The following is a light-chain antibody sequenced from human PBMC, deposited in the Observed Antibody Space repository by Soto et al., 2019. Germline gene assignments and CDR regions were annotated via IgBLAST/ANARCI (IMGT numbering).Light chain of an antibody. V-gene: IGKV3-20*01. CDR1: QTVASNF. CDR3: QQYGTSPPLT. J-gene: IGKJ4*01. CDR2: GAS. Sequence: VLTQSPGTLSLSPGDRATLSCRASQTVASNFLAWYQHKPGQSHRLLIYGASTRATDNPDRFSGSGSGPDFTLTISRLEPEDSAVYYCQQYGTSPPLTVGGGTKVEIK.